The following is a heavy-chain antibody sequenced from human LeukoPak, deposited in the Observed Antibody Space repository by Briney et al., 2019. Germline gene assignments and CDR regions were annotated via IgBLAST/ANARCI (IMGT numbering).Heavy chain of an antibody. J-gene: IGHJ6*03. CDR3: ARHNTVTTYYYYYMDV. D-gene: IGHD4-11*01. CDR1: GYSFTSYC. Sequence: FSNGSGYSFTSYCIGCVRQMPRKGLEWMGIIYPGDSDTRYSPSFQGQVTISADKSISTAYLQWSSLKASDTAMYYCARHNTVTTYYYYYMDVWGKGTTVTVSS. V-gene: IGHV5-51*01. CDR2: IYPGDSDT.